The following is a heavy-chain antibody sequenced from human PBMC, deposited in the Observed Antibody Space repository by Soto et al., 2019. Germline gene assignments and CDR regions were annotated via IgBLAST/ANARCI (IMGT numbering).Heavy chain of an antibody. D-gene: IGHD3-3*01. CDR3: ARLGYDFWSGYPGPFDY. CDR1: GGSISSSSYY. Sequence: SETLSLTCTVSGGSISSSSYYWGWIRQPPGKGLEWIGSIYYSGSTYYNPSLKSRVTISVDTSKNQFSLKLSSVTAADTAVYYCARLGYDFWSGYPGPFDYWGQGTLVTVSS. J-gene: IGHJ4*02. V-gene: IGHV4-39*01. CDR2: IYYSGST.